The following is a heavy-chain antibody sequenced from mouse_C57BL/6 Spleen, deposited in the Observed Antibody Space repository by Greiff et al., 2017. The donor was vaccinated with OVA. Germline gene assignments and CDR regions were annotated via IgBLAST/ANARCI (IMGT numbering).Heavy chain of an antibody. CDR2: IYPSDSET. D-gene: IGHD2-3*01. Sequence: VQLQQPGAELVRPGSSVKLSCKASGYTFTSYWMDWVKQRPGQGLEWIGNIYPSDSETHYNQKFKDKATLTVDKSSSTAYMQLSSLTSEDSAVDYCARGRYDGYYFDYWGQGTTLTVSS. CDR1: GYTFTSYW. CDR3: ARGRYDGYYFDY. J-gene: IGHJ2*01. V-gene: IGHV1-61*01.